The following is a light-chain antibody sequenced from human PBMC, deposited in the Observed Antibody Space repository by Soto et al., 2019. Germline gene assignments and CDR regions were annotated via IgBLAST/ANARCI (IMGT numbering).Light chain of an antibody. CDR3: QQYNSYSLT. CDR1: QSISSW. V-gene: IGKV1-5*03. Sequence: DIQMTQSPSTLSASVGDRVTITCRASQSISSWLAWYQQKPGKAPNLLIYKASSLESGVPSRFSGSGSGTEFTLTISSLQPDDFATYYCQQYNSYSLTFRGGTKMEIK. CDR2: KAS. J-gene: IGKJ4*01.